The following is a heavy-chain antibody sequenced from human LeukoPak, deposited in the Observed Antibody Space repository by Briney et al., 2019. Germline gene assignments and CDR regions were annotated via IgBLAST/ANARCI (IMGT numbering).Heavy chain of an antibody. V-gene: IGHV4-30-4*08. D-gene: IGHD6-19*01. J-gene: IGHJ3*02. CDR2: IYYSGST. CDR1: GGSISSGDYY. Sequence: PSQTLSLTCTVSGGSISSGDYYWSWIRQPPGKGLEWIGYIYYSGSTYYNPSLKSRVTISVDTSKYQFSLKLSSVTTADTAVYYCTRDLSAVAGPRSAFDIWGQGTMVTVSS. CDR3: TRDLSAVAGPRSAFDI.